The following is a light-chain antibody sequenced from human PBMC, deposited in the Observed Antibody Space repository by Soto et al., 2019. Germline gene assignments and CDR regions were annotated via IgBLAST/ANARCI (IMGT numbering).Light chain of an antibody. Sequence: ELVLTQSPGSLSLSPGERATLSCRASQSVSNNYLAWYQQKPGQAPSLLIYGTSSRATGIPDRFSGSGSGTDFTLTISRLEPEDFAVYYCQQYGSSTWTFGQGTKVDI. CDR3: QQYGSSTWT. CDR1: QSVSNNY. CDR2: GTS. J-gene: IGKJ1*01. V-gene: IGKV3-20*01.